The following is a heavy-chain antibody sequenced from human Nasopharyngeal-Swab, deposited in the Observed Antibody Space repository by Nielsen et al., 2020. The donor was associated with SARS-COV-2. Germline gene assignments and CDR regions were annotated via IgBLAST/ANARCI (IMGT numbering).Heavy chain of an antibody. D-gene: IGHD6-13*01. CDR1: GFTFSSYA. V-gene: IGHV3-30-3*01. CDR3: ARARPRLSRSIAAAGLDTFDI. J-gene: IGHJ3*02. CDR2: MSYDGSTK. Sequence: LSLTCAASGFTFSSYAMHWVRQAPGKGLEWVAFMSYDGSTKYYADSVKGRFTISRDNSNNTLYLQMSSLRPEDTAVYFCARARPRLSRSIAAAGLDTFDIWGQGTMVTVSS.